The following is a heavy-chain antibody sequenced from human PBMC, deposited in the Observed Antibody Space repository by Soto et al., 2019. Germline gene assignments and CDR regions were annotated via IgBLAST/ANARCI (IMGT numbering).Heavy chain of an antibody. CDR3: ARDLLSNSGKDTDY. CDR1: GYTFTSYY. Sequence: QVQLVQSGAEVKKPGASVKVSCKASGYTFTSYYMHWVRQAPGQGLEWMGIINPSGGSTSYPQQFPGRVTXXRXTXXTPVDMERSSLRSEDTAVYYCARDLLSNSGKDTDYWGQGTLVTVSS. D-gene: IGHD6-25*01. J-gene: IGHJ4*02. V-gene: IGHV1-46*01. CDR2: INPSGGST.